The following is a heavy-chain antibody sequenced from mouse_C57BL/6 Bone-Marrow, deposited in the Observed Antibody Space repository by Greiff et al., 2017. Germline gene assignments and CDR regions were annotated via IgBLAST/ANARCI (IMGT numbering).Heavy chain of an antibody. V-gene: IGHV14-3*01. CDR3: ARDDYGSSYAPYAMDY. J-gene: IGHJ4*01. CDR1: GFNIKNTY. Sequence: EVQLQQSVAELVRPGASVKLSCTASGFNIKNTYMHRVKQRPEQGLEWIGRIDPANGNTKYAPKFQGKATITADTSSNTAYLQLSSLTSEDTAIYYCARDDYGSSYAPYAMDYWGQGTSVTVSS. D-gene: IGHD1-1*01. CDR2: IDPANGNT.